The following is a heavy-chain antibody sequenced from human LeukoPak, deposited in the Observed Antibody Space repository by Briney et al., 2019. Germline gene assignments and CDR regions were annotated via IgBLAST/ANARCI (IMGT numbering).Heavy chain of an antibody. CDR2: IKEDGSET. CDR3: ARVANPYYYHSMDV. CDR1: GFTFSRNW. Sequence: GGSLRLSCGVSGFTFSRNWMTWVRQTPGKGLEWVAHIKEDGSETYYVDSVKGRFTVSRDNAMSTLYLKMNSLRAEDTAVYFCARVANPYYYHSMDVWGQGTTVTVSS. J-gene: IGHJ6*02. V-gene: IGHV3-7*03.